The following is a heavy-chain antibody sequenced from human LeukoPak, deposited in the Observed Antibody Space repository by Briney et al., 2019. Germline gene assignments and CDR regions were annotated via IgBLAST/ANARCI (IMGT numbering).Heavy chain of an antibody. V-gene: IGHV3-23*01. CDR2: ISSSGST. J-gene: IGHJ4*02. Sequence: GGSLRLSCAASGFTFSGYEMNWVRQAPGKGLEWVSYISSSGSTYYADSVKGRFTISRDNSKNTLYLQMNSLRAEDTAVYYCAKDRSRIGGGMTDWGQGTLVTVSS. D-gene: IGHD3-22*01. CDR3: AKDRSRIGGGMTD. CDR1: GFTFSGYE.